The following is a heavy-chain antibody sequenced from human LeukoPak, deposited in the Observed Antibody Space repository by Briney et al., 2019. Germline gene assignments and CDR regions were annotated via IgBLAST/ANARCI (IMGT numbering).Heavy chain of an antibody. J-gene: IGHJ4*02. Sequence: GGSLRLSCAASGFTFSNYAMSWVRQPPGKGLEWVANIKPDGSEKYYVDSVKGRFTISRDDAKRSLDLQMDSLRAEDTAIYYCAYRNSLDYWGQGTLVTVSS. V-gene: IGHV3-7*02. CDR1: GFTFSNYA. CDR2: IKPDGSEK. D-gene: IGHD1-26*01. CDR3: AYRNSLDY.